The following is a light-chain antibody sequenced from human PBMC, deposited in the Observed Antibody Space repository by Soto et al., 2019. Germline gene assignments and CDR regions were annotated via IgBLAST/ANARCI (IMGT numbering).Light chain of an antibody. CDR3: SSYAGNNNRYV. CDR2: EVN. CDR1: SSDVGGYNF. J-gene: IGLJ1*01. Sequence: QSALTQPPSASGSPGQSVTISCTGTSSDVGGYNFVSWYQQHPGKAPKLMIYEVNKRPSGVPNRCSGSKSGSTASLTVSGLQAEDEADYYCSSYAGNNNRYVFGNGTKLTVL. V-gene: IGLV2-8*01.